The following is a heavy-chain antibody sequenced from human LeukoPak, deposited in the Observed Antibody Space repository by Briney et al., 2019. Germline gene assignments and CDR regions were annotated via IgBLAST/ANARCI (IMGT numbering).Heavy chain of an antibody. CDR3: ARLPAVIPVAASFDY. CDR2: INPSGST. V-gene: IGHV4-34*01. CDR1: GGTFRGYS. J-gene: IGHJ4*02. Sequence: SETLSLTCAVYGGTFRGYSWNWIRQTPGKGLEWIGEINPSGSTNYNPSLKSRVTISVDTSKNQFSLKLTSVTAADTALYYCARLPAVIPVAASFDYWGQGTLVTVSS. D-gene: IGHD6-19*01.